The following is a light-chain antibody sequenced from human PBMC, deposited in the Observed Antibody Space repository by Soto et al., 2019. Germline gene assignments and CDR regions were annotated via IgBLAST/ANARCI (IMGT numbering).Light chain of an antibody. Sequence: QSVLTQPPSASGTPGQRVTISCSGSSSNIGSNYVYWYHQLPGTAPKLLIYRNTQRPSGVPDRFSGSKSGTSASLAISGLRSDDEADYYCAAWDDSLNGHVVFGGGTKVTVL. V-gene: IGLV1-47*01. CDR1: SSNIGSNY. CDR2: RNT. J-gene: IGLJ2*01. CDR3: AAWDDSLNGHVV.